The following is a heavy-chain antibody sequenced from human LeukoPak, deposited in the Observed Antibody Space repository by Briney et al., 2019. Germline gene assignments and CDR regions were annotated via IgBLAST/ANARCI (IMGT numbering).Heavy chain of an antibody. CDR1: GFTFTSYA. D-gene: IGHD3-22*01. Sequence: GGSLRLSCAASGFTFTSYAMNWVRQARGKGLEWVSTISGSGGSTYYADSVKGRFTIYRDNSKNTLYLQMNSLRAEDTAVYYCARAPLLANYYDSSGYDYWGQGTLVTVSS. CDR2: ISGSGGST. J-gene: IGHJ4*02. CDR3: ARAPLLANYYDSSGYDY. V-gene: IGHV3-23*01.